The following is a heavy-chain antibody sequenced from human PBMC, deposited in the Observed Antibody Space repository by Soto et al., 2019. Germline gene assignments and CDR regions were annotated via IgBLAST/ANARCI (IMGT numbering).Heavy chain of an antibody. CDR2: TYYRSKWYN. Sequence: PSQTLSLTCAISGDSVSSNSAAWNWIRQSPSRGLEWLGRTYYRSKWYNDYAVSVKSQITINPDTSKNQFSLQLNSVTPEDTAVYYCARDRVTPPSLSYYYYGMDVWGQGTTVTVSS. V-gene: IGHV6-1*01. D-gene: IGHD2-21*02. CDR1: GDSVSSNSAA. CDR3: ARDRVTPPSLSYYYYGMDV. J-gene: IGHJ6*02.